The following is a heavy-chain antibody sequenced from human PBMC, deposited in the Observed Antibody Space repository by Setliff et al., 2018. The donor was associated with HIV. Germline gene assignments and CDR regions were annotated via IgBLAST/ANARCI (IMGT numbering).Heavy chain of an antibody. J-gene: IGHJ3*01. CDR2: IHDDGST. Sequence: HPGGSLRLSCAVSGFTVSSVYMRWVRQAPGKGLEWVSVIHDDGSTYYADSVKGRFTISRDNAENSLFLQLNSLRAEDTAVYYCASGVSFDGPFPYDLWGQGTMVTVSS. CDR3: ASGVSFDGPFPYDL. V-gene: IGHV3-53*01. D-gene: IGHD2-8*01. CDR1: GFTVSSVY.